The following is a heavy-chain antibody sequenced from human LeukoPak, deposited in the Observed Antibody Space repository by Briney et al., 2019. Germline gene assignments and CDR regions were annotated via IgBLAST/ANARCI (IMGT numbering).Heavy chain of an antibody. CDR1: GGSISSSNYY. V-gene: IGHV4-39*01. CDR3: ARHETQDFDY. CDR2: IYYSGTT. Sequence: SETLSLTCTVSGGSISSSNYYWGWIRQPPGKGLEWIGSIYYSGTTYYSSSLKSRVIISVDTSKNQFSLKLSSVTATDTAVYYCARHETQDFDYWGQGTLVTVSS. J-gene: IGHJ4*02.